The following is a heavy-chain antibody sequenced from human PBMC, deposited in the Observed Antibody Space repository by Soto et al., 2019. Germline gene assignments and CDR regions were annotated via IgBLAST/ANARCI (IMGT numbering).Heavy chain of an antibody. CDR2: INPNSGGT. Sequence: ASVKVSCKASGYTFTGYYMHWVLQAPGQGLEWMGWINPNSGGTNYAQKFQGWVTMTRDTSISTAYMELSRLRSDDTAVYYCARDKRCSSTSCYNGPYGMDVWGQGTTVTVSS. CDR1: GYTFTGYY. J-gene: IGHJ6*02. V-gene: IGHV1-2*04. CDR3: ARDKRCSSTSCYNGPYGMDV. D-gene: IGHD2-2*02.